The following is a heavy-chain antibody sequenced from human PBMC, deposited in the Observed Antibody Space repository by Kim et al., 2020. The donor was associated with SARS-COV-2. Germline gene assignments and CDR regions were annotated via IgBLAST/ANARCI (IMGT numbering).Heavy chain of an antibody. J-gene: IGHJ3*02. D-gene: IGHD3-3*02. CDR3: ARGIYSITSAFDI. CDR2: IYYSGST. Sequence: SETLSLTCTVSGGSISSYYWSWIRQPPGKGLEWIGYIYYSGSTNYNPSLKSRVTISVDTSKNQFSLKLSSVTAADTAVYYCARGIYSITSAFDIWGQGTMVTVSS. V-gene: IGHV4-59*01. CDR1: GGSISSYY.